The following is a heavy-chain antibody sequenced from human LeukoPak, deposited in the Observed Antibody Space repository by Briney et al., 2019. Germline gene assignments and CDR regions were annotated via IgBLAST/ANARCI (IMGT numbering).Heavy chain of an antibody. V-gene: IGHV4-34*01. Sequence: SETLSLTCAVYGGSFSGYYWSWIRQPPGKGLEWIGEINHSGSTNYNPSLKSRVTISVDTSKNQFSLKLSSVTAADTAVYYCARRTLIVVVPADSFDPWGLGTLVTVSS. J-gene: IGHJ5*02. CDR1: GGSFSGYY. D-gene: IGHD2-2*01. CDR3: ARRTLIVVVPADSFDP. CDR2: INHSGST.